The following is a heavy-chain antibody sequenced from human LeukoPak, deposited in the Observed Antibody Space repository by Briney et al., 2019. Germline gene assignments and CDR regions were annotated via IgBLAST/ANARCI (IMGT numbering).Heavy chain of an antibody. CDR1: GGSISIYY. D-gene: IGHD3-22*01. J-gene: IGHJ4*02. CDR2: VYNSENT. CDR3: AKPPNHYYYDSSGYLSY. Sequence: SETLSLTCTVSGGSISIYYWSWIRQPPGKGLEWIGYVYNSENTNYNPSLKSRATISADTSKNQFSLKLNSVTAADTAVYYCAKPPNHYYYDSSGYLSYWGQGTLVTVSS. V-gene: IGHV4-59*01.